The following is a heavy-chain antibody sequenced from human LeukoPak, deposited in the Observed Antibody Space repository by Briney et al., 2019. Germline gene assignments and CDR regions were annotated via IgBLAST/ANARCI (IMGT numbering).Heavy chain of an antibody. CDR1: GFTFSSYE. CDR3: ARGGAWRESDY. J-gene: IGHJ4*02. Sequence: GGSLRLSCAASGFTFSSYEMNWVRHAPGKGLEWVSYISSSGSTMYYADSVKGRFTISRDNAKNSLYLQMNSLGAEDTAVYYCARGGAWRESDYWGQGTLVTVSS. V-gene: IGHV3-48*03. D-gene: IGHD3-10*01. CDR2: ISSSGSTM.